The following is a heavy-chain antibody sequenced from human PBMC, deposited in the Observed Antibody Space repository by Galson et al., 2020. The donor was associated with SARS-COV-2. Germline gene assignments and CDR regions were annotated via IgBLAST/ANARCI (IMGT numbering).Heavy chain of an antibody. J-gene: IGHJ4*02. CDR1: GYSFTSYW. CDR3: AREPVRREYVSGYFDY. D-gene: IGHD3-10*01. Sequence: GESLKISCKGSGYSFTSYWISWVRQMPGKGLEWMGRIDPSDSYTNYSPSFQGHVTISADKSISTAYLQWSSLKASDTAMYYCAREPVRREYVSGYFDYWGQGTLVTVSS. CDR2: IDPSDSYT. V-gene: IGHV5-10-1*01.